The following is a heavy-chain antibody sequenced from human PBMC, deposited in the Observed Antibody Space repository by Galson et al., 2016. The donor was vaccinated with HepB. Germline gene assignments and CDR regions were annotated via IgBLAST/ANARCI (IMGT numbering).Heavy chain of an antibody. CDR1: GFSFSGYS. Sequence: SLRLSCAASGFSFSGYSLHWVRQAPGKGLECVALISSHGSDTYYADSVKGRFTISRDNYKRTLFLQMNSLRGDDTAVYYCARGTRPVTGTTGFDSWGQGTLVTVSS. CDR2: ISSHGSDT. V-gene: IGHV3-30*01. J-gene: IGHJ4*02. D-gene: IGHD6-19*01. CDR3: ARGTRPVTGTTGFDS.